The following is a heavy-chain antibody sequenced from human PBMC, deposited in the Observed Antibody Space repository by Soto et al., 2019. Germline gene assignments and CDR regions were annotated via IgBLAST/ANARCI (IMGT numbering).Heavy chain of an antibody. CDR3: AKEQDIVVXPAAILA. CDR2: ISGSGGST. D-gene: IGHD2-2*01. Sequence: GGSLRLSCAASGFTFSSDAMSWVRQAPGKGLEWVSAISGSGGSTYYADSVKGRFTISRDNSKNTLYLQMNSLRAEDTAVYYCAKEQDIVVXPAAILAWGQGTLVTVSS. CDR1: GFTFSSDA. J-gene: IGHJ5*02. V-gene: IGHV3-23*01.